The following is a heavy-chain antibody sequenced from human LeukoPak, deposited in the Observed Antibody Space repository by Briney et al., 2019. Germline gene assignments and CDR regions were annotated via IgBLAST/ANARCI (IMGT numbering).Heavy chain of an antibody. D-gene: IGHD1-26*01. Sequence: PGGSLRLSCAASGFNFDDYAMHWVRQAAGKDPEWVSLIHKDGTTHYADSVKGRFAISRDNRKKSLYLQMNSLTTEDTALYYCAKTRRDGTEYADFDRWGQGTLVTVSS. J-gene: IGHJ4*02. CDR2: IHKDGTT. CDR1: GFNFDDYA. CDR3: AKTRRDGTEYADFDR. V-gene: IGHV3-43*02.